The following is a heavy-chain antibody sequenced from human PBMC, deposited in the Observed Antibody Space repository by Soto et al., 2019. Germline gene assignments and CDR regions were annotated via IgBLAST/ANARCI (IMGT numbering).Heavy chain of an antibody. Sequence: GGSLRLSCATSGFTFSASAMHWVRQVSGKGLEWIARIRSKANNYATTYAASVKGRFTISRDDSENTVYLQMNSLKTEDTAIYYCTKQIYGGNSWGQGTLVTVSS. V-gene: IGHV3-73*01. D-gene: IGHD2-21*02. CDR3: TKQIYGGNS. J-gene: IGHJ4*02. CDR1: GFTFSASA. CDR2: IRSKANNYAT.